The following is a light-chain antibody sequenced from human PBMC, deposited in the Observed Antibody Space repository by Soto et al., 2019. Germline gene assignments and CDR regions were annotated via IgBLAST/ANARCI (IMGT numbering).Light chain of an antibody. V-gene: IGLV1-40*01. J-gene: IGLJ2*01. Sequence: QSVLPQPPSVSGAPGQRVTISCTGSSSNIGAVFDVHWYQQLPGTAPKLLIYGNSNRPSGVPDRFSGSKSGTSASLAITGLQAEDEADYYCQSYDSSLRVFGGGTKLTVL. CDR1: SSNIGAVFD. CDR2: GNS. CDR3: QSYDSSLRV.